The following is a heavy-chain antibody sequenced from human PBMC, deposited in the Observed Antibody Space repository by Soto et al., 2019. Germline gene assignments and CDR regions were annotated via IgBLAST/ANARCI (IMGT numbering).Heavy chain of an antibody. J-gene: IGHJ4*02. CDR1: GGTFSSYA. V-gene: IGHV1-69*01. Sequence: QVQLVQSGAEVKKPGSSVTVSCKASGGTFSSYAISWVRQAPGQGLEWMGGIIPIFGTANYAQKFQGRVTITADESTSTAYMELSSLRSDDTAVYYCASPNCSSTSCYNREFDYWGQGTLVTVSS. D-gene: IGHD2-2*02. CDR2: IIPIFGTA. CDR3: ASPNCSSTSCYNREFDY.